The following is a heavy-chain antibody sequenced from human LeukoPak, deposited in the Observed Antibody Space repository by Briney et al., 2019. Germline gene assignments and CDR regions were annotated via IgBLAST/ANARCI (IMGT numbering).Heavy chain of an antibody. D-gene: IGHD5-18*01. CDR1: GFIFSNYW. CDR2: IKQDGSEK. CDR3: ARDGGYSYGYTFDY. Sequence: GGSLRLSCAASGFIFSNYWMNWVRQAPGKGLEWVANIKQDGSEKYYVDSVKGRFTISRDNATNSLYLQMNSLRAGDTAVYYCARDGGYSYGYTFDYWGQGTLVTVSS. V-gene: IGHV3-7*01. J-gene: IGHJ4*02.